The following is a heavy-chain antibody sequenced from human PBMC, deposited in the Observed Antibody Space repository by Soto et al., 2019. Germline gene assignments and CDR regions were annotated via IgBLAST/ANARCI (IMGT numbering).Heavy chain of an antibody. V-gene: IGHV3-21*02. Sequence: EVQLVESGGGLVKPGGSLRLSCAASGFTFSTSSMNWVRQAPGKGLEWVSSISGSSYNIYYADSVKGRFTISRDNAKNSLYLQMNSLRAEDTAVYYCARDNGYDAATLDYWGQGTLVTVSS. CDR3: ARDNGYDAATLDY. CDR2: ISGSSYNI. CDR1: GFTFSTSS. D-gene: IGHD5-12*01. J-gene: IGHJ4*02.